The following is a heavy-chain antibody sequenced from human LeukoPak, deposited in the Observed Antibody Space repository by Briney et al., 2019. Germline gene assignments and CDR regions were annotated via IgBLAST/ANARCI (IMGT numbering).Heavy chain of an antibody. D-gene: IGHD1-26*01. J-gene: IGHJ6*03. V-gene: IGHV3-7*01. CDR3: ARDPYSGNYGAYYYYYMDV. Sequence: GGSLRLSCAASGFTFNNYCMTWVRQAPGKGLEWVANINQEGSEIYYVDAVKGRFTISRDNAKNSLHLQMDSLRVEDTAEYYCARDPYSGNYGAYYYYYMDVWGKGTTVTVSS. CDR2: INQEGSEI. CDR1: GFTFNNYC.